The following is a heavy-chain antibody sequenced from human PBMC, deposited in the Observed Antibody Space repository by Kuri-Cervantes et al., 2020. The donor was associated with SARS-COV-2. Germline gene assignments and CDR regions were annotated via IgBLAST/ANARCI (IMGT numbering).Heavy chain of an antibody. CDR2: ISDTGDRT. CDR1: GFTLTNYA. J-gene: IGHJ1*01. D-gene: IGHD6-13*01. CDR3: IATPGNVGYFQD. Sequence: GGSLRLSCAVSGFTLTNYAMSWVRLAPGKGLERVSIISDTGDRTFYADSVEGRFTISRDNFKNTLSLQMNSLRAEDTALYYCIATPGNVGYFQDWGQGTLVTVSS. V-gene: IGHV3-23*01.